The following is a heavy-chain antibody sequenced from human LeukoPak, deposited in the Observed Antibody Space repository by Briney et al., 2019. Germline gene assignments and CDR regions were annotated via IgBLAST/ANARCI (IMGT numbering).Heavy chain of an antibody. J-gene: IGHJ4*02. CDR3: AVLRMTTVVQVDY. V-gene: IGHV1-2*02. CDR1: GYTFTGYY. Sequence: ASVKVSCKASGYTFTGYYMHWVRQAPGQGLEWMGWINPNSGGTNYAQKFQGRVTMTGDTSISTAYMELSRLRSDDTAVYYCAVLRMTTVVQVDYWGQGTLVTASS. CDR2: INPNSGGT. D-gene: IGHD4-23*01.